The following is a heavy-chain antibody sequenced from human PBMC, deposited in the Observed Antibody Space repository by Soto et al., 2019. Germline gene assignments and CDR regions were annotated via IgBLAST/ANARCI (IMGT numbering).Heavy chain of an antibody. Sequence: QVQLVQSGAEVKKPGASVKVSCKASGYTFTGYYMHWVRQAPGQGLEWMGWINPNSGGTNYAQKFQGWVTMTRDTSIGTSYMELSRLISYEAAVDSWAIELQLRVWDYWGQGTLVCVSS. D-gene: IGHD1-7*01. J-gene: IGHJ4*02. CDR1: GYTFTGYY. V-gene: IGHV1-2*04. CDR2: INPNSGGT. CDR3: AIELQLRVWDY.